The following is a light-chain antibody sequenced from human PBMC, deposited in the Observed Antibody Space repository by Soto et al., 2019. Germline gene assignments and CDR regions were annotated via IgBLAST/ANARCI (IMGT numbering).Light chain of an antibody. V-gene: IGLV2-23*03. CDR2: EGS. CDR1: SSDVGSFNL. Sequence: QSVLTQPASVSGSPGQSITISCTGTSSDVGSFNLVSWYQQHPGKAPKLIIYEGSKRPSGVSNRFSGSNSGNTASLTISGLQAEDEADYYCCSYAGSSAFASVFASGTKLTVL. J-gene: IGLJ1*01. CDR3: CSYAGSSAFASV.